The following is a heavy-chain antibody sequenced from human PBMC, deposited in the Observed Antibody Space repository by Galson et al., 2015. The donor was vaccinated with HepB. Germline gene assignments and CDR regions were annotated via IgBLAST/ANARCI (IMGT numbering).Heavy chain of an antibody. V-gene: IGHV3-15*01. CDR3: TTYRSSRFDC. Sequence: LRLSCAASGFSFSKSWMSWVRQAPGKGLEYIGRIKSGTDGGTTDYAAPVKGRFTISRDDSKNTLYLEMNSLKTEDTAVYYCTTYRSSRFDCWGQGTLVTVSS. CDR1: GFSFSKSW. J-gene: IGHJ4*02. CDR2: IKSGTDGGTT. D-gene: IGHD6-13*01.